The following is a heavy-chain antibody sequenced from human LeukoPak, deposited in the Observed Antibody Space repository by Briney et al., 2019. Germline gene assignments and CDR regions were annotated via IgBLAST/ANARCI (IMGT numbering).Heavy chain of an antibody. CDR3: ARDRGINWFDP. J-gene: IGHJ5*02. V-gene: IGHV3-74*01. CDR1: GYTFTNYW. CDR2: INTDGTNT. Sequence: GGSLRLSYAASGYTFTNYWMHWVRQAPGEGLVWVSRINTDGTNTIYADSVRGRFTVSRDSAKNTLYLQMDSLRAEDTAVYYCARDRGINWFDPWGQGTLVAVSS. D-gene: IGHD3-16*01.